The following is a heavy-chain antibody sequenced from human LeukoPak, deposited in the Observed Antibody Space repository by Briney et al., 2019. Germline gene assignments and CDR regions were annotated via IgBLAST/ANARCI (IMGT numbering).Heavy chain of an antibody. CDR2: IYYSGST. Sequence: SETLSLTCTVSGGSISSSSYYWGWIRQPPGKGLEWIGSIYYSGSTYYNPSLKSRVTISVDTSKNQFSLKLSSVTAADTAVYYCARRTARSFWSGYYDYYFDYWGQGTLDTVSS. CDR1: GGSISSSSYY. V-gene: IGHV4-39*01. J-gene: IGHJ4*02. CDR3: ARRTARSFWSGYYDYYFDY. D-gene: IGHD3-3*01.